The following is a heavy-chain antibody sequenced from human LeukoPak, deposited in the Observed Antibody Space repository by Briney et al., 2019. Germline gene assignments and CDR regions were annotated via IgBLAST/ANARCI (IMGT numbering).Heavy chain of an antibody. CDR3: ARGLGSSWYGD. CDR1: GGFLSSGDYY. J-gene: IGHJ4*02. V-gene: IGHV4-30-4*01. CDR2: IYYSGST. Sequence: SETLSLTCTVSGGFLSSGDYYWTWIRQPPGKGLEWIGYIYYSGSTYYSPSLKSRATISVDTSKNEFSLRLRSVTAADTAVYYCARGLGSSWYGDWGQGTLVTVSS. D-gene: IGHD6-13*01.